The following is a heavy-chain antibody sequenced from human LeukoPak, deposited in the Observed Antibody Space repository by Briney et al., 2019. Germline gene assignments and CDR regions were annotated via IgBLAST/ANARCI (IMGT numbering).Heavy chain of an antibody. V-gene: IGHV4-31*03. CDR3: ARGSYGDYEYFQH. J-gene: IGHJ1*01. CDR2: SYYSGST. Sequence: SETLSLTCTVSGGSISSGGYYWSWIRQHPGKGLEWIGYSYYSGSTYYNPSLKSRVTISVDTSKNQFSLKLSSVTAADTAVYYCARGSYGDYEYFQHWGHGTLVTVSS. CDR1: GGSISSGGYY. D-gene: IGHD4-17*01.